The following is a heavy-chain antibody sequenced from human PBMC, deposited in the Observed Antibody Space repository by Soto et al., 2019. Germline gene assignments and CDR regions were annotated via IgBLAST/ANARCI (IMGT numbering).Heavy chain of an antibody. CDR2: IMPVFGKA. Sequence: SVKVSCKASGGTFSKNTISWVRQAPGQGLEWMGGIMPVFGKANYAQKFQGRVTITADEYTRTAYMELSRLKSEDTAVYYCARQFDYDTSGYYYAYWGQGTLVTVSS. CDR3: ARQFDYDTSGYYYAY. J-gene: IGHJ4*02. D-gene: IGHD3-22*01. CDR1: GGTFSKNT. V-gene: IGHV1-69*13.